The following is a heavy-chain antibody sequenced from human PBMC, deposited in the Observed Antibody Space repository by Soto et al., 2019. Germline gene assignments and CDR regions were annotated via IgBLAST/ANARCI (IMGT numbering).Heavy chain of an antibody. CDR3: ARDNGIAGSFDP. V-gene: IGHV3-48*02. CDR2: ISISSRTI. D-gene: IGHD6-13*01. J-gene: IGHJ5*02. CDR1: VFTFRSCS. Sequence: GGSRTSSCAASVFTFRSCSRNWGRQAPVKGLEWVSYISISSRTIYYADSVKGRFTISRDDAKNSLYRQMTSLRDEDTSVYYCARDNGIAGSFDPWGQGTLVTVSS.